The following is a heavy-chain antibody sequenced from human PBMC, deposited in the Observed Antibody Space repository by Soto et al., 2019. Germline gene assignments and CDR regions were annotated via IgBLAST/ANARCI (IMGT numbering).Heavy chain of an antibody. D-gene: IGHD2-21*01. CDR1: GGSFTSYS. V-gene: IGHV1-69*02. Sequence: QVQLVQSGAELKKPGSSVKVSCEASGGSFTSYSFTWVRQAPGQGLEWMGRIIPIQGKANYALKFQDRVTITEDRYTRTVYMELTSLRPEDTAVYFCAKSLLFVDHGYMDVWGKGTTVTVSS. CDR2: IIPIQGKA. CDR3: AKSLLFVDHGYMDV. J-gene: IGHJ6*03.